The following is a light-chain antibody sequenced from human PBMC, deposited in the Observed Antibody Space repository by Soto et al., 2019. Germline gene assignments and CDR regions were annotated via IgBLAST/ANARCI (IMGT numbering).Light chain of an antibody. J-gene: IGKJ1*01. CDR1: QSLRSS. CDR3: QQYDNWPQT. CDR2: GAS. V-gene: IGKV3D-15*01. Sequence: VMTQSPATLSVSAGERATLSCRASQSLRSSLAWYQQKPGQAPRLLIYGASSRATGIPDRFSGSGSGTDFTLTVSSLQSEDFAVYYCQQYDNWPQTFGQGTKVDIK.